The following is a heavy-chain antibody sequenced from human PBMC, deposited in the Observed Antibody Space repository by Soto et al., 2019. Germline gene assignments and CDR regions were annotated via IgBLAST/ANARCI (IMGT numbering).Heavy chain of an antibody. CDR1: GGSISSGGYY. D-gene: IGHD2-8*02. CDR3: ARVRVGDERGYWFDP. Sequence: QVQLQESGPGLVKPSQTLSLTCNVSGGSISSGGYYWSWIRQHPGKGLEWIGYIYHSGSTTYNPSIMSRVTISVDTSKHQFTLKLSSVTAAVTAVYYCARVRVGDERGYWFDPWGQGTLVTVSS. V-gene: IGHV4-31*03. J-gene: IGHJ5*02. CDR2: IYHSGST.